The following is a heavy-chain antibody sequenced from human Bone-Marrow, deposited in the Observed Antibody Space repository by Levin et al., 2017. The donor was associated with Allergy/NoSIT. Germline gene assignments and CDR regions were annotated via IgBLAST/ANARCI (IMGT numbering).Heavy chain of an antibody. J-gene: IGHJ4*02. CDR2: IAVHTGDT. CDR3: AADWLGGLDY. Sequence: KISCQASGFTFRSAAIHWVRQARGQGLEWMGWIAVHTGDTKYAQRFQERVTISRDMSTSTAYMEVSTLRSEDTAVYYCAADWLGGLDYWGQGALVTVSS. V-gene: IGHV1-58*02. CDR1: GFTFRSAA. D-gene: IGHD6-19*01.